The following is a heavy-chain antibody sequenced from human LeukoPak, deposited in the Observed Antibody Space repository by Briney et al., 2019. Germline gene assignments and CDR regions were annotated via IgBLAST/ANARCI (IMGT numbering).Heavy chain of an antibody. V-gene: IGHV4-61*02. CDR1: GGSISSGSYY. Sequence: SQTLSLTCTVSGGSISSGSYYWSWIRQPAGKGLEWIGRIYTSGSTNYNPSLKSRVTISVDTSKNQFSLKLSSVTAADTAVYYCARVVVPAAMPDYWGQGTLVTVSS. CDR3: ARVVVPAAMPDY. CDR2: IYTSGST. J-gene: IGHJ4*02. D-gene: IGHD2-2*01.